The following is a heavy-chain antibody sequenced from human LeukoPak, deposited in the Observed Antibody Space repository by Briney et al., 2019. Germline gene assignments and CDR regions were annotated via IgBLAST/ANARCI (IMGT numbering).Heavy chain of an antibody. CDR3: ARAPLGGNSGFWLY. CDR1: GGSISSGGYY. J-gene: IGHJ4*02. Sequence: SETLSLTCTVSGGSISSGGYYWSWIRQHPGKGLEWIGYIYYSGSTYYNPSLKSRVTISVDTSKNQFPLKLSSVTAADTAMYYCARAPLGGNSGFWLYWGQGTLVTVSS. CDR2: IYYSGST. V-gene: IGHV4-31*03. D-gene: IGHD4-23*01.